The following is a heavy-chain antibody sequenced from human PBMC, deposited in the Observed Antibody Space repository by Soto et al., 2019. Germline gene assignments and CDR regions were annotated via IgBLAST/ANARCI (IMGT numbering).Heavy chain of an antibody. D-gene: IGHD3-22*01. Sequence: ASVKVSCKASGGTFSSYAISWVRQAPGQGLEWMGGIIPIFGTANYAQKFQGRVTITADESTSTAYMELSSLRSEDTAVYYCARLYYYDSSGSQPAAWGQGTLVTVSS. CDR2: IIPIFGTA. V-gene: IGHV1-69*13. CDR3: ARLYYYDSSGSQPAA. CDR1: GGTFSSYA. J-gene: IGHJ4*02.